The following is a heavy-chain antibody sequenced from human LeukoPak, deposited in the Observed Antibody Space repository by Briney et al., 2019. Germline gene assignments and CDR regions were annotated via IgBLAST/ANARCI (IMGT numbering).Heavy chain of an antibody. CDR2: IYESGST. CDR3: AREGGGTYSFDY. CDR1: GYSISSGHY. D-gene: IGHD1-26*01. V-gene: IGHV4-38-2*02. J-gene: IGHJ4*02. Sequence: SETLSLTCAVSGYSISSGHYWGWIRQPPGKGLEWIGIIYESGSTYYNPSLKSRDTISVDTSKNQFSLKLSSVTATDTAVYYCAREGGGTYSFDYWGQGTLVAVSS.